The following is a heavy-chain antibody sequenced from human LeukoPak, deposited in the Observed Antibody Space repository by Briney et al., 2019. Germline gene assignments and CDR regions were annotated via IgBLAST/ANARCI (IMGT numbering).Heavy chain of an antibody. J-gene: IGHJ5*02. D-gene: IGHD3-10*01. CDR2: INHSGST. V-gene: IGHV4-34*01. CDR1: GGSFSGYY. Sequence: PSETLSLTCAVYGGSFSGYYWSWIRQPPGKGLEWIGEINHSGSTNYNPSLKSRVTISVDTSKNQFSLKLSSVTAADTAVYYCGRGAVRNYYGSGSRWFDPWGQGTLVTVSS. CDR3: GRGAVRNYYGSGSRWFDP.